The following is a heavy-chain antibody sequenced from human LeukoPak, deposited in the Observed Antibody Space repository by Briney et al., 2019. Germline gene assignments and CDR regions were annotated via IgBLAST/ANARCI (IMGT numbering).Heavy chain of an antibody. CDR2: IYYSGST. D-gene: IGHD2-15*01. CDR1: GGSISSGGYY. V-gene: IGHV4-31*03. Sequence: SETLSLTCTVSGGSISSGGYYWSWIRQHPGKGLEWIGYIYYSGSTYYNPSLKSRVTISVDTSKNQFSPKLSSVTAADTAVYYCARDGGPANWFDPWGQGTLVTVSS. J-gene: IGHJ5*02. CDR3: ARDGGPANWFDP.